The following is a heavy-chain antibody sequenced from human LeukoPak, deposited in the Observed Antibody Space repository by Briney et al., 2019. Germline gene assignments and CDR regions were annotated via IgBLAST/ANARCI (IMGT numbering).Heavy chain of an antibody. V-gene: IGHV3-30*02. D-gene: IGHD2-2*01. J-gene: IGHJ4*02. Sequence: GGSLRLSCAASGVIFRSYGMHWVRQAPGKGLEWVAFIRFDGTKKYYAESVKGRFTISRDNSKNTLYVQMNSLRAEDTAVYYCAKDQVVVPAAMDHWGQGTLVTVYS. CDR2: IRFDGTKK. CDR3: AKDQVVVPAAMDH. CDR1: GVIFRSYG.